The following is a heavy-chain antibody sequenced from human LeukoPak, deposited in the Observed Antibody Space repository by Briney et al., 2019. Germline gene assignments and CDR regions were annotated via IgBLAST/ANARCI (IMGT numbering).Heavy chain of an antibody. CDR2: ISYDGSNK. V-gene: IGHV3-30*18. CDR3: AKEGRDGLHYDY. D-gene: IGHD5-24*01. J-gene: IGHJ4*02. CDR1: RCTFSSDG. Sequence: PGRSLRLSCETSRCTFSSDGMQWVRQAPGKGLEWVAVISYDGSNKYYADSVKGRFTVSRDNSKNTLYLQMNSLRAEDTAVYYCAKEGRDGLHYDYWGQGTLVTVSS.